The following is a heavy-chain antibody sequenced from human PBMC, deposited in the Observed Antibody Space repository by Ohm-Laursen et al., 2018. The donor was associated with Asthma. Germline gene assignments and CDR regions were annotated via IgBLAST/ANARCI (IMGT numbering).Heavy chain of an antibody. CDR2: ISYDGSNK. J-gene: IGHJ5*02. CDR3: ARDDCSSTSCHQNWFDP. CDR1: GFTFSSYA. V-gene: IGHV3-30-3*01. Sequence: RSLRLSCAASGFTFSSYAMHWVRQAPGKGLEWVAVISYDGSNKYYADSVKGRFTISRDNSKNTLYLQMNSLRAEDTAVYYCARDDCSSTSCHQNWFDPWGQGTLVTVSS. D-gene: IGHD2-2*01.